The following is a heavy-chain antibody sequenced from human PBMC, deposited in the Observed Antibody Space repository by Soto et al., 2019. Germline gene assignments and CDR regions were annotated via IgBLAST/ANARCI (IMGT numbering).Heavy chain of an antibody. CDR1: GGSIGSSNW. D-gene: IGHD3-9*01. CDR3: ARLKTYDILNKSDY. CDR2: IYDSGST. J-gene: IGHJ4*02. Sequence: QVQLQESGPGLVKPSGTLSLTCAVSGGSIGSSNWWSWVRQSPGKGLEWIGEIYDSGSTNYNPSLKSRVTISLDKSKNQFSLKRSSVNAADTAVYYCARLKTYDILNKSDYWGQGSLVTVSS. V-gene: IGHV4-4*02.